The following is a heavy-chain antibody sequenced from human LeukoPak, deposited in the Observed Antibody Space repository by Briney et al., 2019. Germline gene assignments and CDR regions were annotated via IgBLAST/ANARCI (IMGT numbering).Heavy chain of an antibody. CDR2: ISWNSGSI. D-gene: IGHD2-15*01. CDR1: GFTFDDYA. Sequence: PGGSLRLSCAASGFTFDDYAMHWVRQAPGKGLEWGSGISWNSGSIGYADSVKGRFTISRDNAKNSLYLQMNSLRAEDTALYYCAKDAGAANLFGWFDPWGQGTLVTVSS. J-gene: IGHJ5*02. CDR3: AKDAGAANLFGWFDP. V-gene: IGHV3-9*01.